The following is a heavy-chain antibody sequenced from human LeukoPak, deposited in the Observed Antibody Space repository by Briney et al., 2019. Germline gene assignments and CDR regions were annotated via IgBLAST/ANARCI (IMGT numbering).Heavy chain of an antibody. Sequence: ASVKVSCTASGYTFTGYYMHGVRQAPGQGLDWMGWIHSNSGGTKYAQRFQGRVTVTRDRYIRTVYMELNRLRADDTAVYYCARWGKYYYDSRGYYYWGQGTLVSVSS. CDR3: ARWGKYYYDSRGYYY. CDR1: GYTFTGYY. CDR2: IHSNSGGT. D-gene: IGHD3-22*01. J-gene: IGHJ4*02. V-gene: IGHV1-2*02.